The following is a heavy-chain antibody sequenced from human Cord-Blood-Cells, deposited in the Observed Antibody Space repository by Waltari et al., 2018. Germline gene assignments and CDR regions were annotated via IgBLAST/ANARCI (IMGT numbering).Heavy chain of an antibody. J-gene: IGHJ4*02. CDR2: SYYSGST. V-gene: IGHV4-39*01. D-gene: IGHD5-12*01. CDR3: ARRKSGYDYDY. Sequence: QLQLPASGPGLVQPSETLSLTSPVSGGYRTGSRYSCGWIRQPPGKGREWIGSSYYSGSTYYNPSLKSRVTISVDTSKNQFSLKLSSVTAADTAVYYCARRKSGYDYDYWGQGTLVTVSS. CDR1: GGYRTGSRYS.